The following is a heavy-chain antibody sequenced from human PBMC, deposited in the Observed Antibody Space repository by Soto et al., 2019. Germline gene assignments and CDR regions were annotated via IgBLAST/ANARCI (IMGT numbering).Heavy chain of an antibody. V-gene: IGHV4-59*08. CDR3: ARRPSGSYGQVDY. D-gene: IGHD1-26*01. J-gene: IGHJ4*02. CDR1: GDSISSHY. Sequence: SETLSLTCTVSGDSISSHYWGWIRQPPGKGLEWIGSVYYIGSANYNPSLKSRVTISLDTSKNQFSLKLNSVTAADTAVYFCARRPSGSYGQVDYWGQGTLVTVSS. CDR2: VYYIGSA.